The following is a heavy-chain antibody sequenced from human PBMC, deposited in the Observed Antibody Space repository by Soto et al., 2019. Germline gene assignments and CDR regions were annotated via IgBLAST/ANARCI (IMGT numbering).Heavy chain of an antibody. Sequence: GGSLRLSCAASGFTFSSYWMSWVRQAPGKGLEWVANIKQDGSEKYYVDSVKGRFTISRDNAKNSLYLQMNSLKAEDTAVYYCARGGAARPSRIYYYYGMDVWGQGTTVTVSS. CDR2: IKQDGSEK. D-gene: IGHD6-6*01. V-gene: IGHV3-7*05. CDR3: ARGGAARPSRIYYYYGMDV. J-gene: IGHJ6*02. CDR1: GFTFSSYW.